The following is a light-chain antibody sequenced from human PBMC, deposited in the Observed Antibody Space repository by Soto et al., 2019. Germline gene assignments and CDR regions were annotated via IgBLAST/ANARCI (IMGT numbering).Light chain of an antibody. CDR1: SRDVGGYNY. CDR2: DVS. Sequence: QSALTQPRSVSESPGQSVTISCTGTSRDVGGYNYVSWYQQHPGKAPKFMIYDVSKRPSGVPDRFSGSKSGNTASLTISGLQADDEADYYCCSYAGSYKGYVFGTGTHLTVL. V-gene: IGLV2-11*01. CDR3: CSYAGSYKGYV. J-gene: IGLJ1*01.